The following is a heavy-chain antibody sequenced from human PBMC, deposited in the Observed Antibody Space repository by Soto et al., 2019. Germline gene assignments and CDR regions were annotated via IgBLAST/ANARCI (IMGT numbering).Heavy chain of an antibody. J-gene: IGHJ5*02. CDR1: GFTFSSYS. V-gene: IGHV3-48*02. D-gene: IGHD6-13*01. CDR3: ARDVIAAAGHLNWFDP. CDR2: ISSSSSTI. Sequence: PGGSLGLSCAASGFTFSSYSMNWVRQAPGKGLEWVSYISSSSSTIYYADSVKGRFTISRDNAKNSLYLQMNSLRDEDTAVYYCARDVIAAAGHLNWFDPWGQGTLVTVSS.